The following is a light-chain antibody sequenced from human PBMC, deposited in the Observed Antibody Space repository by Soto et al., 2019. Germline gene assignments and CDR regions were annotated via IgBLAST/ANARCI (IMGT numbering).Light chain of an antibody. CDR1: QSVSSSY. J-gene: IGKJ2*01. CDR3: QQYGSSPYT. Sequence: EIVLTQYPGTLSLSPGERATLSCRAIQSVSSSYLACYQQKPGQAPRPLIYGASSRATGIPDRFSGSGSGTDFTLTLSRLEPEDFAVYYCQQYGSSPYTFGQGTKLEIK. CDR2: GAS. V-gene: IGKV3-20*01.